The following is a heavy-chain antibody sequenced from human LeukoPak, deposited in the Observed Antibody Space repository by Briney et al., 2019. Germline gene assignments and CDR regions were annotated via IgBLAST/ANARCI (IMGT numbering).Heavy chain of an antibody. J-gene: IGHJ4*02. CDR2: INPSSGGT. V-gene: IGHV1-2*06. CDR1: GYTFTDYY. Sequence: SVKVSCKASGYTFTDYYMHWVRQAPGQGLEWMGRINPSSGGTNYAQKFQGRVTMTRDTSISTAYMELSRLRSDDTAVYYCARDWVTTVTHPPGYWGQGTLVTVSS. CDR3: ARDWVTTVTHPPGY. D-gene: IGHD4-17*01.